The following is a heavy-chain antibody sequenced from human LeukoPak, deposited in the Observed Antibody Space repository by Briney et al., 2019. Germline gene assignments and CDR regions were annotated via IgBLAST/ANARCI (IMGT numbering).Heavy chain of an antibody. CDR3: ARQAVAANWFDP. Sequence: SETLSLTCTVSGGSLSSYYWSWIPQPPGKGLEWIGYIYTSGSTNYNPSLRSRVTISVDTSKNQFALNQSSVTAEDTAVYYCARQAVAANWFDPWGQGTVVTVSS. J-gene: IGHJ5*02. CDR2: IYTSGST. CDR1: GGSLSSYY. D-gene: IGHD6-19*01. V-gene: IGHV4-4*09.